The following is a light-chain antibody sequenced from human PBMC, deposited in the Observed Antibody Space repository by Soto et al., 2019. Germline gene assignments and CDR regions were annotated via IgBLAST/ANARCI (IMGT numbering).Light chain of an antibody. V-gene: IGLV2-14*03. J-gene: IGLJ1*01. Sequence: QSALTQPASVSGSPGQSITISCTGTSSDGGGYNDVSWYQHHPGKAPKLIIYDVSNRPSGVSIRFSGSKSDNTASLTISGLQPEDEADYHCSSYTTSNTRQIVFGTGTKLTVL. CDR1: SSDGGGYND. CDR3: SSYTTSNTRQIV. CDR2: DVS.